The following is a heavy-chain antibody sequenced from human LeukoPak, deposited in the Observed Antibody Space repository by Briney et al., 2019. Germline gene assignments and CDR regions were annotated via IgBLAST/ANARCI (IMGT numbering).Heavy chain of an antibody. V-gene: IGHV1-69*05. CDR2: IIPIFGTA. CDR1: GGTFSSYA. CDR3: ARLEMATMGNDAFDI. Sequence: SVKVSCKASGGTFSSYAISWVRQAPGQGLEWMGRIIPIFGTANYAQKFQGRVTITTDESTSTAYMELSSLRSEDTAVYYCARLEMATMGNDAFDIWGQGTMVTVSS. J-gene: IGHJ3*02. D-gene: IGHD5-24*01.